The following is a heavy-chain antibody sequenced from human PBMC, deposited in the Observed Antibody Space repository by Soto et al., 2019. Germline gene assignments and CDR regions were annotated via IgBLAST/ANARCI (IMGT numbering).Heavy chain of an antibody. D-gene: IGHD3-10*01. CDR2: ISSRGDSA. CDR3: AKDRAFNYFYGMDV. CDR1: GFTFNNYV. Sequence: GGSLRLSCAASGFTFNNYVMNWVRQTPRKGLEWVSSISSRGDSADYAASVNGRFSISRDNSKNTVYLQMNSLRAEDTAVYYCAKDRAFNYFYGMDVWGQGTTVTVSS. J-gene: IGHJ6*02. V-gene: IGHV3-23*01.